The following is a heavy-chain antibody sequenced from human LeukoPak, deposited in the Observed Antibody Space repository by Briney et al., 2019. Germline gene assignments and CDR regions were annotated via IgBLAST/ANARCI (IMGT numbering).Heavy chain of an antibody. V-gene: IGHV1-8*01. CDR1: GYTFTSYD. Sequence: VASVKVSCKTSGYTFTSYDINWVRQATGQGLEWMGWMNPNSGNTGYAQKFQGRVTMTRITSKSTAYMELSSLRSEDTAVYYCARYYGSGGIDYWGQGTPVTVSS. CDR3: ARYYGSGGIDY. D-gene: IGHD3-10*01. J-gene: IGHJ4*02. CDR2: MNPNSGNT.